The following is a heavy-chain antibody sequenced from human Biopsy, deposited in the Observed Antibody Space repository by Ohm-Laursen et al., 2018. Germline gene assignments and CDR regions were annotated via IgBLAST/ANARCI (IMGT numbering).Heavy chain of an antibody. V-gene: IGHV4-59*06. J-gene: IGHJ5*02. Sequence: PPETLSLTCTVSGDSISSYYWSWIRQRPGKGLEWIGYIFNSANTYYNPSLKNLITISGDTSKNQFSLKLNSVTAADTAVYYCARGDYFDSNGYFWFDPWGQGTLVTVSS. CDR1: GDSISSYY. D-gene: IGHD3-22*01. CDR2: IFNSANT. CDR3: ARGDYFDSNGYFWFDP.